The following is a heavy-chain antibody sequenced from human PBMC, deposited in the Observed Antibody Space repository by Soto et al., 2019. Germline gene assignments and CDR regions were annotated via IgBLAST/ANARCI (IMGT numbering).Heavy chain of an antibody. CDR3: ARGYCSSTSCFPGWFDP. J-gene: IGHJ5*02. CDR1: GGSISSYY. Sequence: ASETLSLTCTVSGGSISSYYWIWIRQPPGKGLEWIGYIYYSGSTNYNPSLKSRVTISVDTSKNQFSLKLSSVTAADTAVYYCARGYCSSTSCFPGWFDPWGQGTLVTVSS. D-gene: IGHD2-2*01. V-gene: IGHV4-59*01. CDR2: IYYSGST.